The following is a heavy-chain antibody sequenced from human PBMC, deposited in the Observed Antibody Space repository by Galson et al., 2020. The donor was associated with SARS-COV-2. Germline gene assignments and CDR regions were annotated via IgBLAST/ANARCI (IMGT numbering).Heavy chain of an antibody. CDR3: ARHQGIAVACTDDYGMDV. CDR2: IYPVDSDT. Sequence: KIGESLKLSCKGSGYSFTSYWIGWVRQLPGNGLEWMGIIYPVDSDTRYSPSFQGQVTISADKSISTAYLPWSSLKASDTAMYYCARHQGIAVACTDDYGMDVWGQGTTVTVSS. D-gene: IGHD6-19*01. J-gene: IGHJ6*02. CDR1: GYSFTSYW. V-gene: IGHV5-51*01.